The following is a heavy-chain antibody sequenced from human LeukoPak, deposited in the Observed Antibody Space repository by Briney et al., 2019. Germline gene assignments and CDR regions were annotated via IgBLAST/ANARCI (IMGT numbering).Heavy chain of an antibody. D-gene: IGHD3-22*01. Sequence: SETLSLTCTVSGYSISSGYYWGWIRQPPGKGLGWIGSIYHSGSTYYNPSLKSRVTISVDTSKNQFSLKLRSVTAADTAVYYCARQVGYDSSGYYCVDYFDYWGQGTLVTVSS. CDR1: GYSISSGYY. J-gene: IGHJ4*02. CDR2: IYHSGST. CDR3: ARQVGYDSSGYYCVDYFDY. V-gene: IGHV4-38-2*02.